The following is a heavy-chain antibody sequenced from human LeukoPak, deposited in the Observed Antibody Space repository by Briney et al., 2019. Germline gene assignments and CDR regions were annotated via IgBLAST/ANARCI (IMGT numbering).Heavy chain of an antibody. V-gene: IGHV1-69*04. Sequence: ASVKVSCKASGYTFTSYAISWVRQAPGQGLEWMGRIIPILGIANYAQKFQGRVTITADKSTSTAYMELSSLRSEDTAVYYCASLGSSGYPIDYWGQGTLVTVSS. CDR3: ASLGSSGYPIDY. D-gene: IGHD3-22*01. CDR1: GYTFTSYA. CDR2: IIPILGIA. J-gene: IGHJ4*02.